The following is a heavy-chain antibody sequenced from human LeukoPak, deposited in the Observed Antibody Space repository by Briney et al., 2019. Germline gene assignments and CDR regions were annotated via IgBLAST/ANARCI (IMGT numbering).Heavy chain of an antibody. CDR2: INSDGSTT. J-gene: IGHJ6*02. V-gene: IGHV3-74*01. CDR1: GFTFSSYW. CDR3: TRDHGLDV. Sequence: GGSLRLSCAASGFTFSSYWMSWVRQAPGKGLMWVSQINSDGSTTSCADPVKGRCTISRDNAKNMLYLEMNSLRVEDTAVYFCTRDHGLDVWGQGTTVTVSS.